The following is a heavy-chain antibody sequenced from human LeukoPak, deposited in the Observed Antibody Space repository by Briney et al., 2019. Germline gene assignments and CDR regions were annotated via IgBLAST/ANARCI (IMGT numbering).Heavy chain of an antibody. CDR2: INSDGSTT. J-gene: IGHJ6*02. V-gene: IGHV3-74*01. CDR1: GFTFSSYW. CDR3: TRDHGLDV. Sequence: GGSLRLSCAASGFTFSSYWMSWVRQAPGKGLMWVSQINSDGSTTSCADPVKGRCTISRDNAKNMLYLEMNSLRVEDTAVYFCTRDHGLDVWGQGTTVTVSS.